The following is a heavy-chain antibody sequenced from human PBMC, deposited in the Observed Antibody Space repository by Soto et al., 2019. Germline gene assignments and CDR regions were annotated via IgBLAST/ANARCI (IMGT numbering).Heavy chain of an antibody. Sequence: SETLSLTCAVYGGSFSGYYWSWIRQPPGKGLEWIGEINHSGSTNYNPSLKSRVTISVDTSKNQFSLKLSSVTAADTAVYHCAREDYYDSSGYRTRDAFDIWGQGTMVTVSS. V-gene: IGHV4-34*01. D-gene: IGHD3-22*01. J-gene: IGHJ3*02. CDR2: INHSGST. CDR1: GGSFSGYY. CDR3: AREDYYDSSGYRTRDAFDI.